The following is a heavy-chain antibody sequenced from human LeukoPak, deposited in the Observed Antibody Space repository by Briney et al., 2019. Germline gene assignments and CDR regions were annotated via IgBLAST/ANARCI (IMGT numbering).Heavy chain of an antibody. V-gene: IGHV3-23*01. CDR2: ISSGGGRT. J-gene: IGHJ4*02. CDR3: AKEQYYGDPDPGGFFEY. CDR1: GFSFSNYA. D-gene: IGHD2-21*01. Sequence: TGGSLRLSCAASGFSFSNYAMSWVRRVPGKGLEWVSVISSGGGRTHYADSVKGRFTISRDNSKNTVYLQMNSLRAEDTAVYYCAKEQYYGDPDPGGFFEYWGQGTLVTVSS.